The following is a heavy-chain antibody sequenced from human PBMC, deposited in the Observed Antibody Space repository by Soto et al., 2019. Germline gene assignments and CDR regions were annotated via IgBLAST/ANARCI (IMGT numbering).Heavy chain of an antibody. J-gene: IGHJ5*02. Sequence: GGSLRLSCAASGFSFEDYAMYWFRQAPGMGLQWVSTVSASGDNRNYADSVKGRFTISRDNFRKTLYLQMNSLRGEDTAVYYCAKGLTTEWFPPNWVDPWGQGTLVTVSS. CDR3: AKGLTTEWFPPNWVDP. CDR1: GFSFEDYA. V-gene: IGHV3-23*01. CDR2: VSASGDNR. D-gene: IGHD3-3*01.